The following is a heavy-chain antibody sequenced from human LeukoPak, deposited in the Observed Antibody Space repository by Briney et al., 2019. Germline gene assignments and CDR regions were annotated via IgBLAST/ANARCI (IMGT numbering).Heavy chain of an antibody. CDR1: GFTFGDHA. CDR2: ISGSGGST. D-gene: IGHD6-19*01. CDR3: AKERSPGKYSSGWYEAPDY. V-gene: IGHV3-23*01. J-gene: IGHJ4*02. Sequence: GRSLRLSCTASGFTFGDHAMSWVRQAPGKGLEWVSAISGSGGSTYYADSVKGRFTISRDNSKNTLYLQMNSLRAEDTAVYYCAKERSPGKYSSGWYEAPDYWGQGTLVTVSS.